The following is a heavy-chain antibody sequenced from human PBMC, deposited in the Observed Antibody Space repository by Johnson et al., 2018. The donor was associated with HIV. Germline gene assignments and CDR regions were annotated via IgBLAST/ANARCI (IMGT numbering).Heavy chain of an antibody. J-gene: IGHJ3*02. CDR1: GFTFSSYA. CDR2: LSYDGSNK. V-gene: IGHV3-30-3*01. Sequence: QVQLVESGGGLVQPGGSLRLSCAASGFTFSSYAMHWVRQAPGTGLELVAVLSYDGSNKYSAASVKCLFTISRDNSKNTLYLQMNSLRAEDTAVYYCARDLTNWGVGDAFDIWGQGTMVTVSS. D-gene: IGHD7-27*01. CDR3: ARDLTNWGVGDAFDI.